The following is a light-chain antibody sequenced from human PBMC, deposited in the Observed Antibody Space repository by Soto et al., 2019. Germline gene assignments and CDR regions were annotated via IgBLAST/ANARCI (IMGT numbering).Light chain of an antibody. CDR2: DAF. J-gene: IGKJ1*01. V-gene: IGKV3-11*01. CDR3: QQRSHSPRP. Sequence: EIVLTQSPATLSLSPGERATLSCRASQSVSTYLAWYQQKPGQAPRLLIYDAFNRATGIPARFSGSGSGTAFTLTIRSLEPEDFAVYYCQQRSHSPRPFGQGTKVDI. CDR1: QSVSTY.